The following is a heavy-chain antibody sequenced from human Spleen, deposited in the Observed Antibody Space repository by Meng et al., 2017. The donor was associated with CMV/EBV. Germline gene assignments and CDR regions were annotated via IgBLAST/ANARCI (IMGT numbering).Heavy chain of an antibody. CDR2: INPNSGGT. D-gene: IGHD1/OR15-1a*01. J-gene: IGHJ5*01. CDR1: GYTFTGYH. V-gene: IGHV1-2*02. Sequence: ASVKVSCKASGYTFTGYHIHWVRQSPGQGFEWLGWINPNSGGTQFAQRFQGMVALTRDRSTETAYMELRRLTSDDTAMYYCARYPTVTTSGVNSFDSWGQGTLVTVSS. CDR3: ARYPTVTTSGVNSFDS.